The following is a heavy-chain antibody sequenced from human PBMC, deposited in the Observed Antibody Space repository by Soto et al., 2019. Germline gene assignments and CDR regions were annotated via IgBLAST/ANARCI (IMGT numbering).Heavy chain of an antibody. D-gene: IGHD6-6*01. Sequence: ASVKVSCKASGYTFTSYDINWVRQAAGQGLEWMGWMNPNSGHTGYAQKFQGRVTMTRNTSISTAYMELSSLRSEDTAVYYCARVRGSSYYYYGMDVWGQGTTVTVSS. CDR3: ARVRGSSYYYYGMDV. J-gene: IGHJ6*02. CDR1: GYTFTSYD. V-gene: IGHV1-8*01. CDR2: MNPNSGHT.